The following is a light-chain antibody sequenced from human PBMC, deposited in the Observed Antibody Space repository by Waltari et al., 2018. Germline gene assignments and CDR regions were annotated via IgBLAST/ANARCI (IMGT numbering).Light chain of an antibody. CDR3: CSYVGDDTFV. CDR2: EDS. J-gene: IGLJ1*01. CDR1: SSDVGNYHL. V-gene: IGLV2-23*01. Sequence: QSALTQPASVSGSPGQSITISCTGASSDVGNYHLVSWYQQHPGKAPKLIIYEDSKRPSGVSNRFSGSKSGNTASLTISGLQAEDEADYYCCSYVGDDTFVFGTGTKVTVL.